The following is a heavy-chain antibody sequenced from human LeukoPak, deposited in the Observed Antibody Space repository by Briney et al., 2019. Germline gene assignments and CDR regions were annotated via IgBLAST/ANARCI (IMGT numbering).Heavy chain of an antibody. CDR2: INHSGST. D-gene: IGHD1-26*01. Sequence: PSETLSLTCAVYGGSFSGYYWSWIRQPPGKGLEWIGEINHSGSTNYNPSLKSRVTISVDTSKNQFSLKLSSVTAADTAVYYCASRGSYSPLDYWGQGTLVTVSS. CDR3: ASRGSYSPLDY. V-gene: IGHV4-34*01. J-gene: IGHJ4*02. CDR1: GGSFSGYY.